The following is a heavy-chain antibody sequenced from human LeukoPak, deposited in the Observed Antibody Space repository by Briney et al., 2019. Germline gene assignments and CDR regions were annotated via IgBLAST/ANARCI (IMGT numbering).Heavy chain of an antibody. Sequence: GGSLRLSCAASGFTFSAYVMHWVRQAPGKGLQWVAVISDSGGYTQYADSVKGRFTISRDNSKNTLYLQMNSLRAEDTAVYYCAKRRAVPDPQRVLDYWGQGTLVTVSS. J-gene: IGHJ4*02. CDR3: AKRRAVPDPQRVLDY. D-gene: IGHD6-19*01. V-gene: IGHV3-23*01. CDR2: ISDSGGYT. CDR1: GFTFSAYV.